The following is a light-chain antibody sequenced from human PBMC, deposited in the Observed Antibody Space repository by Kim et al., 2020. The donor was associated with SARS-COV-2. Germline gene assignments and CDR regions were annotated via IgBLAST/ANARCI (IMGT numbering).Light chain of an antibody. CDR3: GTWDSTLSAGI. J-gene: IGLJ2*01. CDR1: SSNIGNNY. CDR2: DNN. V-gene: IGLV1-51*01. Sequence: QSVLTQPPSVSAAPGQKVTISCSGSSSNIGNNYVTWYQQLPGTAPTLLSYDNNKRPSGIPDRFSGSKSGTSATLTITGLQAGDEADYYCGTWDSTLSAGIFGGGTQLTVL.